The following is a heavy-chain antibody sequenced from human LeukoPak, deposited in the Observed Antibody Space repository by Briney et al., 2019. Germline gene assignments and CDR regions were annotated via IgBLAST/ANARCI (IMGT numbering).Heavy chain of an antibody. CDR2: IYTSGTT. CDR1: GGSISSYY. CDR3: ARLSTVPTSFDY. J-gene: IGHJ4*02. V-gene: IGHV4-4*07. D-gene: IGHD4-17*01. Sequence: SETLSLTCTVSGGSISSYYWSWIWHPAGKGLEWIGRIYTSGTTHSNPSLKSRVTMSVDTSKNQFSLKLSSVTAADTAVYYCARLSTVPTSFDYWGQGTLVTVSS.